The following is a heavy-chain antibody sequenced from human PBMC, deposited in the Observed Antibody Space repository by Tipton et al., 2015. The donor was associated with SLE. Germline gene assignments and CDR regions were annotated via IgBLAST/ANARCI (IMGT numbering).Heavy chain of an antibody. V-gene: IGHV3-53*01. Sequence: GSLRLSCAASGVTVSTNYMSWVRQAPGKGLEWVSVIYSAGTKYYADSVKGRFTVSRDNSKNTLYLQMNRLRAEDTAVYYCAKGRYYDSISYSMDVWGKGTTVTVSS. CDR3: AKGRYYDSISYSMDV. D-gene: IGHD3-22*01. CDR1: GVTVSTNY. J-gene: IGHJ6*04. CDR2: IYSAGTK.